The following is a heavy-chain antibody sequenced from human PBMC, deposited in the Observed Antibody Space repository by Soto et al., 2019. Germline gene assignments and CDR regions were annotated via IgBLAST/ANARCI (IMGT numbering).Heavy chain of an antibody. CDR2: TYYRSKWYN. Sequence: SQTLSLTCAISGDSVSSNSAAWNWIRQSPSRGLEWLGRTYYRSKWYNDYAVSVKSRITINPDTSKNQFSLQLNSVTPEDTAVYYCARDRPLFYYDSSGYYYDLGGEAFDIWGQGTMVTVSS. V-gene: IGHV6-1*01. J-gene: IGHJ3*02. D-gene: IGHD3-22*01. CDR1: GDSVSSNSAA. CDR3: ARDRPLFYYDSSGYYYDLGGEAFDI.